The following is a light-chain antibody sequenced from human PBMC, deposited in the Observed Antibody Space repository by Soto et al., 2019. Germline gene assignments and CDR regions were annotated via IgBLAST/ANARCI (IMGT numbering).Light chain of an antibody. CDR1: QFLSSY. J-gene: IGKJ5*01. Sequence: LVLTQSPATLSLSPGERATLSCRASQFLSSYLAWYQQIPGQPPRLLIYDKSNRVTGIPARFSGSRSGTDFTLTISSLEAEDFAVYFCHQRNKFGQGTRLEIK. CDR3: HQRNK. CDR2: DKS. V-gene: IGKV3-11*01.